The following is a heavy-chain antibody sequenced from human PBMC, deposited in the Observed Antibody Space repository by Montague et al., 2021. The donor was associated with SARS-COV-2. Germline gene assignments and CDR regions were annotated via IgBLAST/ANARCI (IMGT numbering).Heavy chain of an antibody. J-gene: IGHJ4*02. CDR3: ARHYGSSLDS. Sequence: SETLSLTCTVSGGAVSRRTSGWHTTGHHSRKDLVCLGFLSYSGTTFYNPSLKSRISMSVDTPKSQFSLNLTSVTAADTAVYYCARHYGSSLDSWGQGILVAVSS. V-gene: IGHV4-39*01. CDR2: LSYSGTT. CDR1: GGAVSRRTSG. D-gene: IGHD4-17*01.